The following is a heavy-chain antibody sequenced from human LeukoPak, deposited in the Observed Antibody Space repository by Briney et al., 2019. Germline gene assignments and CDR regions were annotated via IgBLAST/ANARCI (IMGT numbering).Heavy chain of an antibody. J-gene: IGHJ6*03. CDR1: GFTFSSYA. V-gene: IGHV3-23*01. D-gene: IGHD6-19*01. CDR2: ISGSGGGT. Sequence: GGSLRLSCAASGFTFSSYAMSWVRQAPGKGLEWVSAISGSGGGTYYADSVKGRFTISRDNSKNTLYLQMNSLRAEDTAVYYCAKDPRIAVAGYYYYYYMDVWGKGTTVTVSS. CDR3: AKDPRIAVAGYYYYYYMDV.